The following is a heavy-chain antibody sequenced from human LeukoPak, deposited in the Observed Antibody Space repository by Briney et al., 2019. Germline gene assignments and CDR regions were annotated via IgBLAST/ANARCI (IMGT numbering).Heavy chain of an antibody. Sequence: GGSLRLSCAASGFTFSSYSMNWVRQAPGKGLEWVSYISSSSSTIYYADSVKGRFTISRDNAKNSLYLQMNSLRAEDTAVYYCARVPPRGGSYLYHFDYWGQGTLVTVSS. D-gene: IGHD1-26*01. CDR3: ARVPPRGGSYLYHFDY. CDR1: GFTFSSYS. J-gene: IGHJ4*02. V-gene: IGHV3-48*01. CDR2: ISSSSSTI.